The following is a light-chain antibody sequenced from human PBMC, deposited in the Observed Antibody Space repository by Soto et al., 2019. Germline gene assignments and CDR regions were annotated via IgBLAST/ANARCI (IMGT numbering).Light chain of an antibody. CDR1: QSVSMW. CDR3: QQYNTYLTWA. V-gene: IGKV1-5*01. CDR2: DAS. Sequence: DTRMTQSPSTLSASVGDRVTITCRASQSVSMWLAWFQQKPGKAPRLLIYDASKLESGVPSRFSGSGSGTEFTLTISSLQPEDSATYYCQQYNTYLTWAFGQGTKWIS. J-gene: IGKJ1*01.